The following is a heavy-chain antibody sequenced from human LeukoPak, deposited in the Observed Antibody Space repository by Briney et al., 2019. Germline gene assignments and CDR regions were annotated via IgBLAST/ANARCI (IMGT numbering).Heavy chain of an antibody. CDR2: ISYDGSNK. CDR3: AIPRRDIVVVPAAIDY. CDR1: GFTFSSYG. V-gene: IGHV3-30*03. D-gene: IGHD2-2*01. J-gene: IGHJ4*02. Sequence: PGGSLRLSCAASGFTFSSYGMHWVRQAPGKGLEWVAVISYDGSNKYYADSVKGRFTISRDNSKNTLYLQMNSLRAEDTAVYYCAIPRRDIVVVPAAIDYWGQGTLVTVSS.